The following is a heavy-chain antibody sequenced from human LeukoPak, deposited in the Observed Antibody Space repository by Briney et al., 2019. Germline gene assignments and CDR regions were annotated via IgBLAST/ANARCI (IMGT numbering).Heavy chain of an antibody. CDR2: IDPSDSYT. Sequence: GESLKISCKGSGYSFTSYWISWVRRMPGKGLDWMGTIDPSDSYTNYNPSFQGHVTISADKSINTAYLQWSSLKASDTAMYYCARRSGNWNPIDYWGQGTLVTVSS. J-gene: IGHJ4*02. CDR3: ARRSGNWNPIDY. D-gene: IGHD1-20*01. V-gene: IGHV5-10-1*01. CDR1: GYSFTSYW.